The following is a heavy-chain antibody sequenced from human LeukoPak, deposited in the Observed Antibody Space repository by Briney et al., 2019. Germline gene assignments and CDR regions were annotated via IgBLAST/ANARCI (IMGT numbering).Heavy chain of an antibody. D-gene: IGHD3-10*02. CDR3: GRGMSGEGTKGPTDY. CDR1: GYTFTSYG. V-gene: IGHV1-18*01. J-gene: IGHJ4*02. Sequence: ASVTVSCKASGYTFTSYGISWVRQAPGQGLEWMGWISAYNGNTNYAQKLQGRVTMTTDTSTSTAYMELRSLRSDDTAVYYCGRGMSGEGTKGPTDYLGQGTLVTVSS. CDR2: ISAYNGNT.